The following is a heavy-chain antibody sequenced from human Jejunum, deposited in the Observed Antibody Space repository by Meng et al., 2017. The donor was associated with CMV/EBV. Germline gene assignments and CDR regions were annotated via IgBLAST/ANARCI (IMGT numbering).Heavy chain of an antibody. V-gene: IGHV3-48*04. CDR3: VRDPVVSGLDV. D-gene: IGHD5/OR15-5a*01. CDR1: GFSLSIYS. J-gene: IGHJ6*02. Sequence: SCTASGFSLSIYSMRWVRQAPGKGLEWVAYIGTGSTKYYADSLEGRFTVSRDDAKNSLYLQMNSLRGEDTAVYFCVRDPVVSGLDVWGQGTTVTVSS. CDR2: IGTGSTK.